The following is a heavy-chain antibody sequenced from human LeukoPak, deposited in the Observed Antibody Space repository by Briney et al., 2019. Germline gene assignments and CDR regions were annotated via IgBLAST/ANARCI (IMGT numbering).Heavy chain of an antibody. D-gene: IGHD3-22*01. V-gene: IGHV3-23*01. CDR2: ISDSGGSA. CDR3: ARGSLDSSGYYPWFDP. Sequence: PGGSLRLSCAASGFTFNTYAMSWVRQAPGKGLEWVSAISDSGGSAYYADSVKGRFTISRDNSKNTLYLQMNSLRAEDTAVYYCARGSLDSSGYYPWFDPWGQGTLVTVSS. J-gene: IGHJ5*02. CDR1: GFTFNTYA.